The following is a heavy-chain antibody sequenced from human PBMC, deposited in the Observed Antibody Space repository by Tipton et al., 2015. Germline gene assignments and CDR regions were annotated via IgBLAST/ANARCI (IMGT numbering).Heavy chain of an antibody. CDR3: ARGSTYYYYGVDV. CDR2: IYYSGST. V-gene: IGHV4-39*07. Sequence: TLSLTCTVSGGSISRSNYYWGWIRQPPGKGLEWIGSIYYSGSTYYNPSLKSRVTISVDTSKNQFSLKLSSVTAADTAVYYCARGSTYYYYGVDVWGQGTTVTVSS. J-gene: IGHJ6*02. CDR1: GGSISRSNYY.